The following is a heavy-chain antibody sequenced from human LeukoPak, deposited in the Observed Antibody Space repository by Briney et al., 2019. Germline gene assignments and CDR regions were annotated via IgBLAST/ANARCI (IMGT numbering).Heavy chain of an antibody. CDR1: DYSISSGNY. CDR3: ARNDSSGYFDY. J-gene: IGHJ4*02. D-gene: IGHD3-22*01. V-gene: IGHV4-38-2*01. CDR2: VYHSGST. Sequence: PSETLSLTCDVSDYSISSGNYWGWIRQPPGKGLEWIGSVYHSGSTHYSPSLKSRVTIAVDTSKNQFSLKPSSVTAADTAVYYCARNDSSGYFDYWGQGTLVTVSS.